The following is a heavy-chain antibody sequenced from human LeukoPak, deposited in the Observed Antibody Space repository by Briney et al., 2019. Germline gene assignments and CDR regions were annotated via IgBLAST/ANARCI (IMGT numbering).Heavy chain of an antibody. CDR3: AKGGSYYDFWSGYPYFDY. CDR1: GGSVSSDSYY. D-gene: IGHD3-3*01. V-gene: IGHV3-23*01. Sequence: ETLSLTCTVSGGSVSSDSYYWSWVRQAPGKGLEWVSAISGSGGSTYYADSVKGRFTISRDNSKNTLYLQMNSLRAEDTAVYYCAKGGSYYDFWSGYPYFDYWGQGTLVTVSS. CDR2: ISGSGGST. J-gene: IGHJ4*02.